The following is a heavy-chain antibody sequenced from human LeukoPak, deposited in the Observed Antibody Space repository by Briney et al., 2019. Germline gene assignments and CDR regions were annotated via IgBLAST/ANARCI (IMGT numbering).Heavy chain of an antibody. CDR1: GGSFSGYY. V-gene: IGHV4-34*01. D-gene: IGHD2-15*01. CDR3: ASRRGYCSGGSCYSARPYRY. J-gene: IGHJ4*02. Sequence: PSETLSLTCAVYGGSFSGYYWSWIRQPPGKGLEWIGEINHSGSTNYNPSLKSRVTISVDTSKNQFSLKLSSVTAADTAVYYCASRRGYCSGGSCYSARPYRYWGQGTLVTVSS. CDR2: INHSGST.